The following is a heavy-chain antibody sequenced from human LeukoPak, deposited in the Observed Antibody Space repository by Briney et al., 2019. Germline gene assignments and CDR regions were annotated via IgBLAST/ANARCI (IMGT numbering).Heavy chain of an antibody. Sequence: PSQTLSLTCTVSGGSISSGGYYWSWIRQHPGKGLEWIGYIYYSGSTYYNPSLKSRVTISVDTSKSQFSLKLSSVTAADTAVYYCARRYCSGGSCYFDYWGQGTLVTVSS. J-gene: IGHJ4*02. CDR3: ARRYCSGGSCYFDY. D-gene: IGHD2-15*01. V-gene: IGHV4-31*03. CDR2: IYYSGST. CDR1: GGSISSGGYY.